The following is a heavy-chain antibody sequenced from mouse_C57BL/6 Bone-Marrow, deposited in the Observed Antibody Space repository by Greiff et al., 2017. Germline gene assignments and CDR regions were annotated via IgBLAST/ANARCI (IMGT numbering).Heavy chain of an antibody. Sequence: EVKLMESGGGLVKPGGSLKLSCAASGFTFSDYGMHWVRQAPEKGLEWVAYISSGSSTIYYADTVKGRFTISRDNAKNTLFLQMTSLRSEDTAMYYCARALWDGRDYFDYWGQGTTLTVSS. CDR2: ISSGSSTI. CDR3: ARALWDGRDYFDY. CDR1: GFTFSDYG. J-gene: IGHJ2*01. D-gene: IGHD4-1*01. V-gene: IGHV5-17*01.